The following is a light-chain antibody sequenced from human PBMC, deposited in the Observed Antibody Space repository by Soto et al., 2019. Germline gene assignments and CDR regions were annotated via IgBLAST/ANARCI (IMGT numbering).Light chain of an antibody. Sequence: AIRMTQSPSSLSASTGDRVTITCRASQGISSYLAWYQQKPGKAPKLLIYAASTLQSGVPSRFSGSGSGTDFTLTISCLQSEDFATDYCQQYYSYPNTFGQGTKLEIK. CDR2: AAS. CDR3: QQYYSYPNT. CDR1: QGISSY. J-gene: IGKJ2*01. V-gene: IGKV1-8*01.